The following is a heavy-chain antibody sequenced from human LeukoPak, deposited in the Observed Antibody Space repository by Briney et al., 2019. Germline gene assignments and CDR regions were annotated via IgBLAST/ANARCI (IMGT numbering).Heavy chain of an antibody. V-gene: IGHV2-70*11. CDR1: GFSLSTSGMC. J-gene: IGHJ6*02. Sequence: SGPTLVNPTQTLTLTCTFSGFSLSTSGMCANWIRQPPGKALEWLARIDWDDDKYYNTSLKTRLTISKDTSKNQVVLTMTNMDPVDTATYYCARMQRTAPGRGYYYYTMDVWGQGTTVTVSS. CDR3: ARMQRTAPGRGYYYYTMDV. CDR2: IDWDDDK. D-gene: IGHD6-13*01.